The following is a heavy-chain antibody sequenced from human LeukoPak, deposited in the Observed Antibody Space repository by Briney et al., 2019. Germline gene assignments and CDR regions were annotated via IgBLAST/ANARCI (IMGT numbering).Heavy chain of an antibody. CDR1: GGSISGYH. CDR2: IYYTGST. CDR3: ARTNAFDI. Sequence: SETLSLTCTVSGGSISGYHWSWMRQPPGKGLEWIAYIYYTGSTGYNPSLKSRVTISIDTSKNQFSLKLTSVTAADTAVYYCARTNAFDIWGQGTVVTVSS. J-gene: IGHJ3*02. V-gene: IGHV4-59*01.